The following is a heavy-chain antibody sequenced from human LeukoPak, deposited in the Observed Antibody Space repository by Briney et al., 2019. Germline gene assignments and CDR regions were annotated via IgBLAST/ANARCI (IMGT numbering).Heavy chain of an antibody. D-gene: IGHD3-9*01. CDR3: ARHRTGTVLRYFDWSYYGMDV. CDR1: GYTFTSYG. CDR2: ISAYNGNT. Sequence: GASVKVSCKASGYTFTSYGISWVRQAPGQGLEWMGWISAYNGNTNYAQKLQGRGTMTTDTSTSTAYMELRSLRSDDTAVYYCARHRTGTVLRYFDWSYYGMDVWGQGTTVTVSS. J-gene: IGHJ6*02. V-gene: IGHV1-18*01.